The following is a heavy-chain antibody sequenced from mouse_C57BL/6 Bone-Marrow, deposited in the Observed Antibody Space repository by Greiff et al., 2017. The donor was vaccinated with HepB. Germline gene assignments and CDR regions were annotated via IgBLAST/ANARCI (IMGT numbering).Heavy chain of an antibody. CDR2: INPSSGYT. D-gene: IGHD2-2*01. CDR1: GYTFTSYT. J-gene: IGHJ1*03. V-gene: IGHV1-4*01. Sequence: VQVVESGAELARPGASVKMSCKASGYTFTSYTMHWVKQRPGQGLEWIGYINPSSGYTKYNQKFKDKATLTADKSSSTAYMQLSSLTSEDSAVYYCARWLPRYFDVWGTGTTVTVSS. CDR3: ARWLPRYFDV.